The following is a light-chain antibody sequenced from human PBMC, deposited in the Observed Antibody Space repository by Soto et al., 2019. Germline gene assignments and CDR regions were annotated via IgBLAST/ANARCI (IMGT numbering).Light chain of an antibody. CDR3: QQYNRYSVH. J-gene: IGKJ4*01. CDR1: QSISNW. CDR2: DAS. Sequence: DFQLTQSPSTLSASVGDRVTITCRASQSISNWLVWYQQKPGKAPKFLIYDASTLETGVPSRLSGSGYGTEFTLTIGSLQPDDFATYYCQQYNRYSVHFGGGTKVEMK. V-gene: IGKV1-5*03.